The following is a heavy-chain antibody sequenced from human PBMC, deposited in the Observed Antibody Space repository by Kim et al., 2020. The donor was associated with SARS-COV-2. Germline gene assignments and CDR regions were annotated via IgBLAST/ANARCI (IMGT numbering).Heavy chain of an antibody. J-gene: IGHJ6*02. CDR1: GGSFSGYY. V-gene: IGHV4-34*01. D-gene: IGHD6-13*01. Sequence: SETLSLTCAVYGGSFSGYYWSQIRQPPGKGLEWIGEINHSGSTNYNPSLKSRVTISVDTSKNQFSLKLSSVTAADTAVYYCARRVLIAAAGILIPYYYYGMDVWGQGTTVTVSS. CDR3: ARRVLIAAAGILIPYYYYGMDV. CDR2: INHSGST.